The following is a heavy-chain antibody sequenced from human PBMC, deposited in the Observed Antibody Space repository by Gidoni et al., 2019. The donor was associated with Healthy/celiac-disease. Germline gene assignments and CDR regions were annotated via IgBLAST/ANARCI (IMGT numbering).Heavy chain of an antibody. CDR2: INHSGST. CDR1: GGSFSGYY. V-gene: IGHV4-34*01. CDR3: ASWVGGQQLAPKYFQH. Sequence: QVQLQQWGAGLLKPSETLSLTCAVYGGSFSGYYWSWIRQPPGKGLEWIGEINHSGSTNYNPSLKSRVTISVDTSKNQFSLKLSSVTAADTAVYYCASWVGGQQLAPKYFQHWGQGTLVTVSS. J-gene: IGHJ1*01. D-gene: IGHD6-13*01.